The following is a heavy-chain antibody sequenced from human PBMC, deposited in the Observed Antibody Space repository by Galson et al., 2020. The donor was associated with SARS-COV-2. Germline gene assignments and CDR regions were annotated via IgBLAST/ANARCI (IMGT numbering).Heavy chain of an antibody. D-gene: IGHD6-13*01. J-gene: IGHJ4*02. V-gene: IGHV3-48*02. CDR3: SRGLSSSWPFSDF. CDR1: GFTFSSYN. Sequence: GESLKISCAASGFTFSSYNMNWVRQAPGKGLEWISFITSSSTTYYAASVKGRFTISRDNAKNSLYLQMSGLRDDDTALYYCSRGLSSSWPFSDFWGQGALVTVSS. CDR2: ITSSSTT.